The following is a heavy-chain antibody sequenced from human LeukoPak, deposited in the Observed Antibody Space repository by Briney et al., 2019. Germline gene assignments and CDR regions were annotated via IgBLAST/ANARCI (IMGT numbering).Heavy chain of an antibody. D-gene: IGHD3-9*01. CDR2: IGTVGDT. J-gene: IGHJ4*02. V-gene: IGHV3-13*01. CDR3: ASGYGWLSSN. CDR1: GYTFSTYD. Sequence: PGGSLRLSCAASGYTFSTYDVHWVRQATGKGLEWVSSIGTVGDTYYAGSVRGRFTISRENAKNSLYLQMNSLRAEDTAVYYCASGYGWLSSNWGRGTLVTVSS.